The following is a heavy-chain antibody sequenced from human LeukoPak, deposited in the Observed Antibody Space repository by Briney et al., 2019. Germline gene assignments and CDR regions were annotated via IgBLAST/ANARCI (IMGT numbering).Heavy chain of an antibody. CDR3: AKDRGSSSSASDY. J-gene: IGHJ4*02. CDR1: EFTFSSYG. D-gene: IGHD6-13*01. V-gene: IGHV3-30*18. Sequence: PGGSLRLSCAASEFTFSSYGMHWVRQAPGKGLEWVAVISYDGSNKYYADSVKGRFTISRDNSKNTLYLQMNSLRAEDTAVYYCAKDRGSSSSASDYWGQGTLVTVSS. CDR2: ISYDGSNK.